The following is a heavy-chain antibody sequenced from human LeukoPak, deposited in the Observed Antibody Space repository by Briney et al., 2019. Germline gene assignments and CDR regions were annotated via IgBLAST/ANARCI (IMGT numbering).Heavy chain of an antibody. CDR3: AREDSGYSRSGELDY. D-gene: IGHD3-22*01. J-gene: IGHJ4*02. Sequence: PGGSLRLSCAASGFTFSSYAMHWVRQAPGKGLEWVAVISYDGSNKYYADSVKGRFTISRDNSKNTLYLQMNSLRAEDTAVYYCAREDSGYSRSGELDYWGQGTLVTASS. CDR1: GFTFSSYA. CDR2: ISYDGSNK. V-gene: IGHV3-30-3*01.